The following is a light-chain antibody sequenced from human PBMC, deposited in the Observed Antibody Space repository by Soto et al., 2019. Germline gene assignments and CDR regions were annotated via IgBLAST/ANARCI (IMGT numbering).Light chain of an antibody. CDR2: AAS. Sequence: DIQMTQSPSTLSASVGDRVTITCRASQPISSWLAGYQQKPGKAPKLLIYAASSLQSAVPSRFSGSGSGTDFTLTISRLQAEDFATYYCQQRYSIPITFGGGTKV. V-gene: IGKV1-39*01. J-gene: IGKJ4*01. CDR3: QQRYSIPIT. CDR1: QPISSW.